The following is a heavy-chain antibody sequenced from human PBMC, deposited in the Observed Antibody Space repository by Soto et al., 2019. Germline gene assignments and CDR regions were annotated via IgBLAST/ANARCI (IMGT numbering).Heavy chain of an antibody. CDR3: AKVRSNWYYYYGMDV. D-gene: IGHD6-13*01. CDR1: GFTFSSYA. Sequence: GGALRLSCAASGFTFSSYAMSWVRQAPGKGLEWVSAISGSGGNTYYADSVKGRFTISRDNAKNTLYLQMNSLRAEDTAVYYCAKVRSNWYYYYGMDVWGQGTTVTVSS. V-gene: IGHV3-23*01. J-gene: IGHJ6*02. CDR2: ISGSGGNT.